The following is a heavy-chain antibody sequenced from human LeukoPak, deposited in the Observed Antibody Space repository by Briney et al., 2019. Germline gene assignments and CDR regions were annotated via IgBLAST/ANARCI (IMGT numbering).Heavy chain of an antibody. V-gene: IGHV3-21*01. CDR3: ATGVEN. CDR2: IASTSSFT. J-gene: IGHJ4*02. Sequence: GGSLRLSCAASGFSFSTYGMMWVRQAPGKGLEWVSSIASTSSFTYYADSVEGRFTVSRDNAKNSLYLLMNTLRAEGTAVYYCATGVENWGQGTLVTVSS. CDR1: GFSFSTYG. D-gene: IGHD5-24*01.